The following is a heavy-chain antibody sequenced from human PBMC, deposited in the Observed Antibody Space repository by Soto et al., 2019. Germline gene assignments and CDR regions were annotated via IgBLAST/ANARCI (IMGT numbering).Heavy chain of an antibody. CDR2: TYYRSKWYN. CDR3: ASGQPFQFDY. CDR1: GEGVSSNSAA. V-gene: IGHV6-1*01. Sequence: PSRTLSLTCAISGEGVSSNSAAWNGSRQSPSRGLEWLGRTYYRSKWYNDYAVSVKSRITINPDTSKNQFSLQLNSVTPEDTAVYYCASGQPFQFDYWGQGTLVTVSS. D-gene: IGHD6-13*01. J-gene: IGHJ4*02.